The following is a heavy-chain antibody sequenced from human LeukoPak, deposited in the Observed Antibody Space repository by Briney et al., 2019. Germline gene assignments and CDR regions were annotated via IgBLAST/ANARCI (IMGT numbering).Heavy chain of an antibody. D-gene: IGHD6-13*01. V-gene: IGHV4-4*07. CDR2: IYTSGST. J-gene: IGHJ4*02. CDR1: GGSISSYY. CDR3: ARGRAAAGKLDY. Sequence: SETLSLTCTVSGGSISSYYWSWIRQRAGKGLEGIGRIYTSGSTNYNPSLKSRVTMSVDTSKNQFSLKLSSVTAADTAVYYCARGRAAAGKLDYWGQGTLVTVSS.